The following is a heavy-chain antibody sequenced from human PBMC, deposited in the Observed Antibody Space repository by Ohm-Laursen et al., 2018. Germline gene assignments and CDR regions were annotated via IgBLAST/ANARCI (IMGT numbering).Heavy chain of an antibody. CDR3: ARDNGGYYFDY. CDR2: IYSSGNT. V-gene: IGHV4-4*07. CDR1: GESISGYY. D-gene: IGHD7-27*01. J-gene: IGHJ4*02. Sequence: TLSLTCTVSGESISGYYWNWIRLPAGKGLEWIGRIYSSGNTIYNPSLKSRVTMSVDTSKNQFSLKLSSVTAANTAVYYCARDNGGYYFDYWGQGTLVTVSS.